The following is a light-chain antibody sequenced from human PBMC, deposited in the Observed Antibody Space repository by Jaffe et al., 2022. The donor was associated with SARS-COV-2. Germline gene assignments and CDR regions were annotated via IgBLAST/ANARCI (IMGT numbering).Light chain of an antibody. CDR1: SSDVGAYDY. CDR2: DVT. J-gene: IGLJ3*02. Sequence: QSALTQPASVSGSPGQSITISCTGTSSDVGAYDYVSWYQQHPGKAPKLLIFDVTTRPSGVSDRFSGSKSGNTASLTISGLRTEDEADYYCSSFTTSTTWVFGGGTGLTVL. V-gene: IGLV2-14*03. CDR3: SSFTTSTTWV.